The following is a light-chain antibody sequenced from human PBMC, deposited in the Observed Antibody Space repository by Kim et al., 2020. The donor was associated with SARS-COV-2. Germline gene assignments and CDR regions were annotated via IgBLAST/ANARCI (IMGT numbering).Light chain of an antibody. CDR2: DAS. V-gene: IGKV3-11*01. CDR1: QCVNSH. Sequence: WSQGESATLSCSASQCVNSHVALYQHDFGQAPTLLIYDASNRATGIPARFSDSGSGTDLTLTISSPEPEDCAVYYCQQRNIWPVTFGQGTKVDIK. CDR3: QQRNIWPVT. J-gene: IGKJ1*01.